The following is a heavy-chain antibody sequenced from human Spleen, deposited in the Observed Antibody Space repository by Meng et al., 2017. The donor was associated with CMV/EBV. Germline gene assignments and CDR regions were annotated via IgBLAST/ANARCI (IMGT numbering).Heavy chain of an antibody. V-gene: IGHV3-30-3*01. Sequence: GESLKISCAASGFTFTTYAMHWVSQAPGKGLEWVALISSDGSNKYYADSVKGRFTISRDNSKNTLFLQMNSLRAEDTAVYYCARDGLGFVGVPMLDYNFDYWGQGTLVTVSS. J-gene: IGHJ4*02. CDR3: ARDGLGFVGVPMLDYNFDY. D-gene: IGHD3-16*01. CDR2: ISSDGSNK. CDR1: GFTFTTYA.